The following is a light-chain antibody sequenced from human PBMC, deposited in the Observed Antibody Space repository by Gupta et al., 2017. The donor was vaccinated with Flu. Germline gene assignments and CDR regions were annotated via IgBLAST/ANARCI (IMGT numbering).Light chain of an antibody. J-gene: IGKJ2*03. Sequence: DIVTTQSSATLSVSPGERATLSCRASQSVSSNLAWYQQKPGQAPRLLLYGASTRATGIPARFSGSGSGTEFTLTISIRQSEDFAVYYYQQYEDCLHYSFGHGTKVEIK. CDR1: QSVSSN. V-gene: IGKV3-15*01. CDR2: GAS. CDR3: QQYEDCLHYS.